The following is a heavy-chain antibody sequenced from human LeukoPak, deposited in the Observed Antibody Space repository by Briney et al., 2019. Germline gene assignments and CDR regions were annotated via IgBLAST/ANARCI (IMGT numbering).Heavy chain of an antibody. CDR2: INPNSGGT. D-gene: IGHD2-21*02. CDR3: ARAYCGGDCYYYFDY. J-gene: IGHJ4*02. Sequence: ASVKVSCKASGYTFTGYYMHWVRQAPGQGLEWMGWINPNSGGTNYAQKFQGRVTMTRGTSISTAYMELSRLRSDDTAVYYCARAYCGGDCYYYFDYWGQGTLVTVSS. CDR1: GYTFTGYY. V-gene: IGHV1-2*02.